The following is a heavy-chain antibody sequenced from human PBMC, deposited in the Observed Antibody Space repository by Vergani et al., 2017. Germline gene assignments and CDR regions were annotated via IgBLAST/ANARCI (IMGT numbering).Heavy chain of an antibody. J-gene: IGHJ4*02. D-gene: IGHD3-9*01. CDR3: ARTESFILRYFHWAL. Sequence: QLHLQESGPGLVKPSETLSLTCTVSGGSITSSSYYWGRLRQPPGKGLEWIVNIYHSGGAYSNPSLKGRVTISVDTSKNQFSLEVTSVTAADTAIYFCARTESFILRYFHWALWGQGTLVTVSS. CDR1: GGSITSSSYY. V-gene: IGHV4-39*01. CDR2: IYHSGGA.